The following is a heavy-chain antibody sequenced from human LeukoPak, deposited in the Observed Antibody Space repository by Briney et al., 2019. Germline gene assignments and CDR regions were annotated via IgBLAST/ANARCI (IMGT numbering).Heavy chain of an antibody. CDR3: ARQTEGDAYNRY. CDR2: IKPDGSEK. J-gene: IGHJ4*02. D-gene: IGHD5-24*01. Sequence: GGSLRLSCAVSGFTLSSYWMTWVRQAPGKGLEWVANIKPDGSEKNYVDSLKGRFTISRDNAQNSLYLQMSSLRADDTAVYYCARQTEGDAYNRYWGQGTLVTVSS. V-gene: IGHV3-7*05. CDR1: GFTLSSYW.